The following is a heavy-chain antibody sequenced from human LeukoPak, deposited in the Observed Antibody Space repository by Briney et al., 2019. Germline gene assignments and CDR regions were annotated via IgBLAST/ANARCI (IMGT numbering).Heavy chain of an antibody. CDR1: GYTFTSYD. CDR2: MNPNSGNT. Sequence: ASVTVSCKASGYTFTSYDINWVRQAPGQGLEWMGWMNPNSGNTGYAQKFQGRVTMTRNTSISTAYMELSSLRSEDTAVYYCASMPIAYCSGGSCYSTWFDPWGQGTLVTVSS. J-gene: IGHJ5*02. D-gene: IGHD2-15*01. CDR3: ASMPIAYCSGGSCYSTWFDP. V-gene: IGHV1-8*01.